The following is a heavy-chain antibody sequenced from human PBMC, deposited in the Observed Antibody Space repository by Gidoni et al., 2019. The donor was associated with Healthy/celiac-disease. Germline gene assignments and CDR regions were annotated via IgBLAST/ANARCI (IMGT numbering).Heavy chain of an antibody. CDR2: ISGSGGST. D-gene: IGHD3-22*01. CDR1: GFTFSSYA. Sequence: EVQLLESGGGLVQPGGSVRLSCAASGFTFSSYARSWVRTAPGKGLEWVSAISGSGGSTYYADSVKGRFTISRDNSKNTLYLQMNSLRAEDTAVYYCAKDYYYDSSEGFLDAFDIWGQGTMVTVSS. J-gene: IGHJ3*02. CDR3: AKDYYYDSSEGFLDAFDI. V-gene: IGHV3-23*01.